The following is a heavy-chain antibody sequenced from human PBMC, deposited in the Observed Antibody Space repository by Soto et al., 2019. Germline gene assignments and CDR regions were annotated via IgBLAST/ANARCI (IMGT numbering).Heavy chain of an antibody. CDR2: IHHSGNS. Sequence: QVKLQESGPGLVKTSQTLSLTCTVSGGSISSGGHHWSWIRQRPGKGLEWMGYIHHSGNSLYNPSLKSRVTMSVDTSNNQVSLRLTSLTVADTAVYYCATAIGIDFSWFDSWGQGTLVSVSS. J-gene: IGHJ5*01. CDR1: GGSISSGGHH. D-gene: IGHD3-3*01. V-gene: IGHV4-31*03. CDR3: ATAIGIDFSWFDS.